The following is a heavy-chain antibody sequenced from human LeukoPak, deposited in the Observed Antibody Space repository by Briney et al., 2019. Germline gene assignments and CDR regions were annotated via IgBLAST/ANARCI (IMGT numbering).Heavy chain of an antibody. Sequence: SVKVSCKASGGTFSSYAISWVRQAPGQGLEWMGGIIPIFGTANYAQKFQGRVTITTDESTSTAYMELSSLRSEDTAVYYCARAGVNDYGGKSLAFDIWGQGTMVTVSS. CDR2: IIPIFGTA. CDR3: ARAGVNDYGGKSLAFDI. CDR1: GGTFSSYA. J-gene: IGHJ3*02. V-gene: IGHV1-69*05. D-gene: IGHD4-23*01.